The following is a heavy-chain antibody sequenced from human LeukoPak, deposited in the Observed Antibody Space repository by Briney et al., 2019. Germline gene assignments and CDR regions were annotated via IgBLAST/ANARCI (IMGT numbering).Heavy chain of an antibody. V-gene: IGHV4-59*08. D-gene: IGHD2-2*01. CDR3: ARGGGPALFDY. CDR2: IYYSGST. Sequence: SETLSLTCTVSGGSISSYYWSWIRQPPGKGLEWIGYIYYSGSTNYNPSLKGRVTISVDTSKNQFSLKLSSVTAADTAVYYCARGGGPALFDYWGQGTLVTVSS. J-gene: IGHJ4*02. CDR1: GGSISSYY.